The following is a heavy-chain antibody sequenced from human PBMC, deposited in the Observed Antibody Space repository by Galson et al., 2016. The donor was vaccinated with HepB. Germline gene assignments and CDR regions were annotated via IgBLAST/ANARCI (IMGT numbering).Heavy chain of an antibody. D-gene: IGHD3-3*01. CDR1: GFTVFNNY. Sequence: SLRLSCAASGFTVFNNYMTWVRQAPGKGLEWVSLIYSGGSTHYADSVKGRFTISRDSSENTLYLQMNNLRAEDTAVYHCARSQISGVVNGPYWGQGTLVTVSS. J-gene: IGHJ4*02. CDR2: IYSGGST. CDR3: ARSQISGVVNGPY. V-gene: IGHV3-66*01.